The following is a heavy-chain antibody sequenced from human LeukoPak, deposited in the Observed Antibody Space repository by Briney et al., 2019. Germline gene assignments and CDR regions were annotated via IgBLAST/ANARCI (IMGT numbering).Heavy chain of an antibody. D-gene: IGHD3-3*01. CDR3: ARGGFWSGYYPNWFDP. V-gene: IGHV4-59*01. J-gene: IGHJ5*02. Sequence: SGTLSLTCTVSGGSISSYYWSWIRQPPGKGLEWIGYIYYSGSTNYNPSLKSRVTISVDTSKNQFSLRLSSVTAADTAVYYCARGGFWSGYYPNWFDPWGQGTLVTVSS. CDR2: IYYSGST. CDR1: GGSISSYY.